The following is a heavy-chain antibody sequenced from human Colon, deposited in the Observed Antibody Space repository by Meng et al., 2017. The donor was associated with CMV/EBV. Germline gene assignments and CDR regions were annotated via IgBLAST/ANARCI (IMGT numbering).Heavy chain of an antibody. V-gene: IGHV4-39*01. CDR3: ARRGVGATNYQVDY. J-gene: IGHJ4*02. D-gene: IGHD1-26*01. CDR1: GGSISSSSYY. Sequence: SETLSLTCTVSGGSISSSSYYWGWIRQPPGKGLEWIGSIYYSGSTYYNPSLKSRVTISVDTSKSQFSLKLSSVTAADTAVYYCARRGVGATNYQVDYWGQGTLVTVSS. CDR2: IYYSGST.